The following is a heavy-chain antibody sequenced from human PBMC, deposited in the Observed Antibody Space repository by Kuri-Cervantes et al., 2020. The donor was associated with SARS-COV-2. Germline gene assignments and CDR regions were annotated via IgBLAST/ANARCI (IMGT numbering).Heavy chain of an antibody. J-gene: IGHJ6*03. CDR3: ARAFRSGYYFLYYYMDV. Sequence: SVKVSCKASGGTFSSYAISWVRQAPGQGLEWMGRIIPILGIANYAQKFQGRVTITADKSTSTAYMELSSLRSEDTAVYYRARAFRSGYYFLYYYMDVWGKGTTVTVSS. CDR2: IIPILGIA. V-gene: IGHV1-69*04. D-gene: IGHD3-3*01. CDR1: GGTFSSYA.